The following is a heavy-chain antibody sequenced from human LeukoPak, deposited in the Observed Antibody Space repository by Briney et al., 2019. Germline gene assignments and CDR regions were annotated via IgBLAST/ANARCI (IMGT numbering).Heavy chain of an antibody. D-gene: IGHD2/OR15-2a*01. CDR1: GGSISSYY. Sequence: SETLSLTCTVSGGSISSYYRSWIRQPPGKGLEWIAYISDIGSINYNPSLKSRVTISLDASKNQFSLKLSSVTAADTAVYYCAGHHPRNTVDFWGQGTLVTVSS. J-gene: IGHJ4*02. CDR3: AGHHPRNTVDF. V-gene: IGHV4-59*08. CDR2: ISDIGSI.